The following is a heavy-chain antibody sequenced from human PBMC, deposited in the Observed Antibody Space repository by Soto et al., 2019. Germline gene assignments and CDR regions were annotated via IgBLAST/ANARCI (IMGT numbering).Heavy chain of an antibody. D-gene: IGHD3-22*01. Sequence: GGSLRLSCAASGFTFSSYSMNWVRQAPGKGLEWVSSISSSSSYIYYADSVKGRFTISRDNSKNTLYLQMNSLRAEDTAVYYCAKDISSSGYYFDYWGQGTLVTVSS. J-gene: IGHJ4*02. V-gene: IGHV3-21*01. CDR3: AKDISSSGYYFDY. CDR2: ISSSSSYI. CDR1: GFTFSSYS.